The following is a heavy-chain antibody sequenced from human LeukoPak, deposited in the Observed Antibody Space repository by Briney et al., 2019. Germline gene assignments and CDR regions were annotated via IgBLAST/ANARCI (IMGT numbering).Heavy chain of an antibody. J-gene: IGHJ4*02. CDR1: GFTFSESS. CDR3: ASGYNRFDY. Sequence: GGSLRLSCAASGFTFSESSMSWIRQAPGKGLEWLSYISTSGGTIDYADSVKGRFTISRDNAKNSLSLQVNSLRADDTAVYYCASGYNRFDYWGQGTLVTVSS. V-gene: IGHV3-11*04. CDR2: ISTSGGTI. D-gene: IGHD5-24*01.